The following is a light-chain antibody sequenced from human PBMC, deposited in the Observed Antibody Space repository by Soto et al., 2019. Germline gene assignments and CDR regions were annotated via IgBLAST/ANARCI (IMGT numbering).Light chain of an antibody. CDR1: TSDVGGYNF. Sequence: QSALTQPASVSGSPGQSITISCTGTTSDVGGYNFVSWYQQHPGKAPKLMIYEVTNRPSGISNRFSGSKSGNTASLTISGLQAEDEADYYCTSWTNSNPRLFGTGTKVTVL. CDR2: EVT. CDR3: TSWTNSNPRL. J-gene: IGLJ1*01. V-gene: IGLV2-14*01.